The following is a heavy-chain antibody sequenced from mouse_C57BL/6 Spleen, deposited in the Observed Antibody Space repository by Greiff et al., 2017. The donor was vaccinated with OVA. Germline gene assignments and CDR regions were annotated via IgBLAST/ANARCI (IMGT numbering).Heavy chain of an antibody. CDR1: GYTFTSYT. CDR3: ARSELDV. Sequence: VKLMESGAELARPGASVKMSCKASGYTFTSYTMHWVKQRPGQGLEWIGYINPSSGYTKYNQKFKDKATLTADKSSSTAYMQLSSLTSEDSAVYYCARSELDVWGTGTTVTVSS. V-gene: IGHV1-4*01. J-gene: IGHJ1*03. CDR2: INPSSGYT.